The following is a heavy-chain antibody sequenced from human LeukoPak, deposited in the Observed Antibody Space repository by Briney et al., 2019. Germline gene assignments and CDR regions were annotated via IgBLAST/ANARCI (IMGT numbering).Heavy chain of an antibody. CDR1: GGTFSSYA. CDR3: ARWCSSTSCSYTV. Sequence: ASVKVSCKASGGTFSSYAISWVRQAPGQGLDWMGIIDPSGGSTSYAQKFQGRVTMTWDTSTGTVYMELSSLRSEDTAVYYCARWCSSTSCSYTVWGQGTTVTVSS. J-gene: IGHJ6*02. CDR2: IDPSGGST. D-gene: IGHD2-2*01. V-gene: IGHV1-46*01.